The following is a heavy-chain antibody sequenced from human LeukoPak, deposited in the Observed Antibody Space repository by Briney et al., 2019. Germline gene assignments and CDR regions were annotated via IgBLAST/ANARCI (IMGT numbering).Heavy chain of an antibody. Sequence: PSETLSLTCTVSGGSITGHYWSWIRQPPGKGLEWIGYIYYSGSTKYNPSLKSRVTISIDMSKNQFSLKLSSVTAADTAVYYCARQLACSSSRCFSDDWFDPWGQGTLVTVSS. D-gene: IGHD2-2*01. J-gene: IGHJ5*02. CDR2: IYYSGST. CDR1: GGSITGHY. V-gene: IGHV4-59*08. CDR3: ARQLACSSSRCFSDDWFDP.